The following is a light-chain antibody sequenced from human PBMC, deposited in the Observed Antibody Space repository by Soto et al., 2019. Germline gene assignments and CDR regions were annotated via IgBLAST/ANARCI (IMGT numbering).Light chain of an antibody. CDR1: QSISSH. J-gene: IGKJ4*01. Sequence: DIQLTQSPSFLSASVGDRVTITCRASQSISSHVAWYRQKSGKAPMLLIYAASTWQSGVPSRFIGGGSGTEFTLTISSLHPEEFATEYCQHHESFPLAFGGGTTVEI. V-gene: IGKV1-9*01. CDR2: AAS. CDR3: QHHESFPLA.